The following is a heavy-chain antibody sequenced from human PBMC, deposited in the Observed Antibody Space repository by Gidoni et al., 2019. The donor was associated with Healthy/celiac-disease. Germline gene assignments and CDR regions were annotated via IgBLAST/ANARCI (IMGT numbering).Heavy chain of an antibody. CDR3: AKGGVEDTGYYYYGMDV. CDR1: GFPFSSYA. V-gene: IGHV3-23*01. Sequence: EVQLLESGGGLVQPGGSLRLSCAASGFPFSSYAMSWVRQAPGKGLEWVSAISGSGGSTYYADSVKGRFTISRDNSKNTLYLQMNSLRAEDTAVYYCAKGGVEDTGYYYYGMDVWGQGTTVTVSS. D-gene: IGHD5-12*01. CDR2: ISGSGGST. J-gene: IGHJ6*02.